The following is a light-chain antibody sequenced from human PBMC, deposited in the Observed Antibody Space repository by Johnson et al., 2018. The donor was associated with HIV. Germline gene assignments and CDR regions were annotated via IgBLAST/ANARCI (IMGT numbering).Light chain of an antibody. Sequence: VLSQPPSVSAAPGQKVTISCSGSSSNIGNNYVSWYQQLPGTAPKLLIYDNNKRPSGIPDRFSGSKSGTSATLGITGLQTGDEADYYCGTWDGSLSGYVFGTGTKVTV. V-gene: IGLV1-51*01. CDR1: SSNIGNNY. CDR3: GTWDGSLSGYV. J-gene: IGLJ1*01. CDR2: DNN.